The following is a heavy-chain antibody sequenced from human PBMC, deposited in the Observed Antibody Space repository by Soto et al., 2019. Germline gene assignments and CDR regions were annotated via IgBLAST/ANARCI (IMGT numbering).Heavy chain of an antibody. Sequence: QVQLVQSGAEVKKPGSSVKVACKASGGTFSSYAISWVRQAPGQGLEWMGGSIPIFGTANYAQKFQGRVTITADESTSTAYMELSSLRSEDTAVYYCAREGEMYGGNSQSYDYWGQGTLVTVSS. CDR1: GGTFSSYA. CDR2: SIPIFGTA. V-gene: IGHV1-69*01. D-gene: IGHD2-21*02. J-gene: IGHJ4*02. CDR3: AREGEMYGGNSQSYDY.